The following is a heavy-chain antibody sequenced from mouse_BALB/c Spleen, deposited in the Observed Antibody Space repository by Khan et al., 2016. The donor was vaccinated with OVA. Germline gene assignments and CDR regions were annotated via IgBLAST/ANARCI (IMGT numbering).Heavy chain of an antibody. CDR3: ARGYEFFPY. J-gene: IGHJ3*01. CDR1: GYSFTLYY. CDR2: VNPNNGDT. V-gene: IGHV1-26*01. Sequence: VQLKQSGPDLVKPGASVKISCKASGYSFTLYYMTWVRQSRGKSPEWIGRVNPNNGDTNYNQNFKGKAILTVDKSSNTAYMELRSLTSEDSAVFYCARGYEFFPYWGQGTLVTVSA. D-gene: IGHD2-12*01.